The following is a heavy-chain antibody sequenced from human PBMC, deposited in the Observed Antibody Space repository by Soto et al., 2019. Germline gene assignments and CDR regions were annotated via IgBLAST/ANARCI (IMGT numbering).Heavy chain of an antibody. J-gene: IGHJ5*02. V-gene: IGHV3-23*01. Sequence: EVRLLESGGGLAQPGGSRRLSCAASGFTFSSSAMNWVRQAPGKGLEWVSSIRVGGGDTFYADSVRGRFTVSRYISRNTLYLQMNSLRAEDTAIYYCAKCSVGTVRTSGWCNWFDPLGQGTLVTVSS. CDR1: GFTFSSSA. D-gene: IGHD6-19*01. CDR2: IRVGGGDT. CDR3: AKCSVGTVRTSGWCNWFDP.